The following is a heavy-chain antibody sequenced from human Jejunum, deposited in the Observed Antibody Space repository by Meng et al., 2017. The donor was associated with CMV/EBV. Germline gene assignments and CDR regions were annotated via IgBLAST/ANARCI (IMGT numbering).Heavy chain of an antibody. CDR3: ARDRSYYTTGPHFDY. Sequence: SRVTFSNYWMHWVRQAPGKGLVWVSRINVDGSTTTYADSVKGRFTISRDHAKNTLYLQMNSLRAEDTAVYYCARDRSYYTTGPHFDYWGQGTLVTVSS. CDR1: RVTFSNYW. D-gene: IGHD2-2*02. J-gene: IGHJ4*02. CDR2: INVDGSTT. V-gene: IGHV3-74*01.